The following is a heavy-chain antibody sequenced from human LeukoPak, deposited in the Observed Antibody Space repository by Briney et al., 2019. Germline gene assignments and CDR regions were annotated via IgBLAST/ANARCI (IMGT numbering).Heavy chain of an antibody. CDR1: GGSISSSSYY. J-gene: IGHJ4*02. CDR3: ARGAGNVDTAMGQPAAAGYYFDY. CDR2: IYYSGST. Sequence: PSETLSLTCTVSGGSISSSSYYWGWIRQPPGKGLEWIGYIYYSGSTYYNPSLKSRVTISVDTSKNQFSLKLSSVTAADTAVYYCARGAGNVDTAMGQPAAAGYYFDYWGQGTLVTVSS. D-gene: IGHD5-18*01. V-gene: IGHV4-30-4*08.